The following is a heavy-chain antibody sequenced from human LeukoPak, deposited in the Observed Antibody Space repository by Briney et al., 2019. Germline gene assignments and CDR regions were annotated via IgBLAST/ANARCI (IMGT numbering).Heavy chain of an antibody. D-gene: IGHD2/OR15-2a*01. J-gene: IGHJ4*02. Sequence: SETLSLTCTVSGGSISSSSYYWGWIRQPPGKGLEWIGSIYYSGSTYYIPSLNSRVTISVDTSKNQFSLVLSSVTAADTAVHYGARDPKSFSSNFDYWGQGTLVTVSS. CDR3: ARDPKSFSSNFDY. CDR1: GGSISSSSYY. CDR2: IYYSGST. V-gene: IGHV4-39*07.